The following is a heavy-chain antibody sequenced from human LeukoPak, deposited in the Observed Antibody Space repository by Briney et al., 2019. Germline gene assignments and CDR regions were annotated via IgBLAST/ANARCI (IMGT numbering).Heavy chain of an antibody. Sequence: LSLTCAVYGGSFSGYYWSWIRQPPGKGLEWVSYISSSGSTIYYADSVKGRFTISRDNAKNSLYLQMNSLRAEDTAVYYCARESLRGVSLPFDYWGQGTLVTVSS. CDR2: ISSSGSTI. J-gene: IGHJ4*02. V-gene: IGHV3-11*01. CDR1: GGSFSGYY. CDR3: ARESLRGVSLPFDY. D-gene: IGHD3-10*01.